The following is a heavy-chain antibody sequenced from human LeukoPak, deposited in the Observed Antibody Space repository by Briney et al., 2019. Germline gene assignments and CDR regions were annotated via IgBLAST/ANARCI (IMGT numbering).Heavy chain of an antibody. J-gene: IGHJ4*02. Sequence: GGSLRLSCAASGFTVSSNYMSWVRQAPGKGLEWVSVIYSGGSTYYADSVKGRFTISRDNSKNTLYLQMNGLRAEDTAVYYCARESGNYYGSGSYYVWGQGTLVTVSS. V-gene: IGHV3-53*01. D-gene: IGHD3-10*01. CDR3: ARESGNYYGSGSYYV. CDR1: GFTVSSNY. CDR2: IYSGGST.